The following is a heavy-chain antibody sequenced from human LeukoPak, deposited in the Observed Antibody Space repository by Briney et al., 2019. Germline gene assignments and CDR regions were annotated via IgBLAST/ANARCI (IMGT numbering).Heavy chain of an antibody. CDR2: INHSGST. V-gene: IGHV4-34*01. CDR1: GGPFSGYY. J-gene: IGHJ6*04. CDR3: ARGYSGYGGYYYYGMDV. D-gene: IGHD5-12*01. Sequence: SETLSLTCAVYGGPFSGYYWSWIRQPPGKGLEWIGEINHSGSTNYNPSLKSRVTISVDTSKNQFSLKLSSVTAADTAVYYCARGYSGYGGYYYYGMDVWGKGTTVTVSS.